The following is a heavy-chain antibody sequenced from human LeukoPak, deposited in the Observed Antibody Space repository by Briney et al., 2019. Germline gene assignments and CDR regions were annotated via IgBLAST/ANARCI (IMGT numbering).Heavy chain of an antibody. J-gene: IGHJ4*02. CDR1: GFTFTTYA. CDR2: ISATSGNT. Sequence: TGGSLRLSCAASGFTFTTYAMSWVRQAPGKGLEWVSAISATSGNTYYTDSVKGRFTISRDNSKNTLYLQMNSLRAEDTAVYYCAKEIAVTGFFDYWGQGALVTVSS. CDR3: AKEIAVTGFFDY. D-gene: IGHD1-20*01. V-gene: IGHV3-23*01.